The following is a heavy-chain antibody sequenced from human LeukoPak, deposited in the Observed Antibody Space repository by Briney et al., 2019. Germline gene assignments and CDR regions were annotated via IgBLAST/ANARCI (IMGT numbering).Heavy chain of an antibody. CDR3: AKVMRLGPAGTVGAFDI. CDR2: ISYDGRNQ. Sequence: PGGSLRLSCAASGFSFTTYGMHWVRQAPLKGLEWLAAISYDGRNQNYADSVKGRFTIFRDNSQNTLYLQMNSLRAEDTAVYYCAKVMRLGPAGTVGAFDIWGQGTMVAVSS. D-gene: IGHD6-13*01. V-gene: IGHV3-30*18. CDR1: GFSFTTYG. J-gene: IGHJ3*02.